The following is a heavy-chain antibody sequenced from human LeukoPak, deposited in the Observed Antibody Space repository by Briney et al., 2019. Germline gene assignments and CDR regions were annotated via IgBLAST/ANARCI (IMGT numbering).Heavy chain of an antibody. CDR2: ISSSGSTI. Sequence: PGGSLRLSCAASGFTFSSYEMNWVRQAPGKGLEWVSYISSSGSTIYYADSVKGRFTISRDNAKNSLYLQMNSLRAEDTAVYYCARAGYDDAFDIWGQGTMVTVSS. D-gene: IGHD5-12*01. J-gene: IGHJ3*02. CDR1: GFTFSSYE. V-gene: IGHV3-48*03. CDR3: ARAGYDDAFDI.